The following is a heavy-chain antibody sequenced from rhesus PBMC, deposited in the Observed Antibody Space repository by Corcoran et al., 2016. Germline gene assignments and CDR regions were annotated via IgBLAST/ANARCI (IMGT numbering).Heavy chain of an antibody. CDR3: ARATNFGSGYYSLDV. D-gene: IGHD3-3*01. CDR2: INGNSGRT. Sequence: QVQLQESGPGLVKPSETLSLTCAVSGASISSYWWNLIRPPPGKGLEWIGEINGNSGRTNYTPSLKSRVTIAKDASKNQFSLKLSSVTAADTAVYYCARATNFGSGYYSLDVWGRGVLVTVSS. CDR1: GASISSYW. V-gene: IGHV4-80*01. J-gene: IGHJ5-2*02.